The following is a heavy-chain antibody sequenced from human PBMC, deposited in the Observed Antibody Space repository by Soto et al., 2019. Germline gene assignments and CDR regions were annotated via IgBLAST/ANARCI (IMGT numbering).Heavy chain of an antibody. V-gene: IGHV4-61*08. J-gene: IGHJ4*02. Sequence: PSETLSLNCSVSGGSISSGGFYWSWIRQPPGKGLEWIGYIHYSGGTNYNPSLKSQVIISVDTSKNQFSLKLSSVTAADTAVYFCARVRSNLFDYWGQGTLVTVSS. D-gene: IGHD3-3*01. CDR1: GGSISSGGFY. CDR2: IHYSGGT. CDR3: ARVRSNLFDY.